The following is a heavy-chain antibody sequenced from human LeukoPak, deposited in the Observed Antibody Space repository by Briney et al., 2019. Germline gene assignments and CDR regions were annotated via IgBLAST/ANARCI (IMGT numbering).Heavy chain of an antibody. V-gene: IGHV3-33*01. Sequence: GRSLRLSCAASGFTFSSYGMHWVGQAPGKGLEWVAVIYYDGNNKFYADSVKGRFTISRDNSKNTLYLQMNSLRAEDTAVYYCARDAYYYGSGSYVDYWGQGTLVTVSS. CDR1: GFTFSSYG. CDR3: ARDAYYYGSGSYVDY. J-gene: IGHJ4*02. CDR2: IYYDGNNK. D-gene: IGHD3-10*01.